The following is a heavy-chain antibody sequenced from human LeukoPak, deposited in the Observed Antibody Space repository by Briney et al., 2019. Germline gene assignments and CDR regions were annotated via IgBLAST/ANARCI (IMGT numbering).Heavy chain of an antibody. CDR1: GGSISSYY. J-gene: IGHJ4*02. V-gene: IGHV4-4*07. Sequence: SETLSLTCTVSGGSISSYYWSWIRQPAGKGLEWIGRIYTSGSTNYNPSLKSRDTMSVDTSKNQFSLKLSSVTAADTAVYYCARVADGAAAGLFDYWGQGTLVTVSS. D-gene: IGHD6-13*01. CDR3: ARVADGAAAGLFDY. CDR2: IYTSGST.